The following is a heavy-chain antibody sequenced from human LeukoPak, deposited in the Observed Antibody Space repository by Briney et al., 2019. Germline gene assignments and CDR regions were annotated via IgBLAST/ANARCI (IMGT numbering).Heavy chain of an antibody. D-gene: IGHD4-17*01. CDR2: IYHSGST. CDR3: ARGGGGWDYGDSDAFDI. J-gene: IGHJ3*02. V-gene: IGHV4-30-2*01. CDR1: GGSISSGGYS. Sequence: SQTLSLTCAVSGGSISSGGYSWSWIRQPPGKGLEWIGYIYHSGSTYYNPSLKSRVTISVDRSKNQFSLKLSSVTAAGTAVYYCARGGGGWDYGDSDAFDIWGQGTMVTVSS.